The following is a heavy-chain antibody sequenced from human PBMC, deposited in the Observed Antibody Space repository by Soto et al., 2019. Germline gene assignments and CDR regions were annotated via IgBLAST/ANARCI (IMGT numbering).Heavy chain of an antibody. J-gene: IGHJ6*02. CDR1: GFTSSNFG. V-gene: IGHV3-30*18. D-gene: IGHD2-15*01. Sequence: GGTLRLSCVGSGFTSSNFGMHWVRQAPGKGLEWVAGISFDGRSESYVDSVRGRFTLSRDNSKNTLSLQMISLRPEDTGVYYCAKDLDVVMVLSAARGLDVWGQGTTVTV. CDR3: AKDLDVVMVLSAARGLDV. CDR2: ISFDGRSE.